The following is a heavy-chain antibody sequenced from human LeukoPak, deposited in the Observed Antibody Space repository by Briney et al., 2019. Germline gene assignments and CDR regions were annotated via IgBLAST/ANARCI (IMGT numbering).Heavy chain of an antibody. Sequence: SETLSLTCTVSVGSISRYHWSWLRQPPGRGLEWMGYIYYSGSTNYNTSLKRRVTISVDTSKNQFSLKPSSVPAADTAVYYCARAHQSYGDYGYYFDYWGQGTMVTVSS. D-gene: IGHD4-17*01. J-gene: IGHJ4*02. CDR1: VGSISRYH. V-gene: IGHV4-59*01. CDR2: IYYSGST. CDR3: ARAHQSYGDYGYYFDY.